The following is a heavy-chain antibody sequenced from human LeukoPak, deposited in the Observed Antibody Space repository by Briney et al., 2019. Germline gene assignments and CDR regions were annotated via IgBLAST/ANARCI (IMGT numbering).Heavy chain of an antibody. J-gene: IGHJ4*02. CDR3: ATDGITLVRGLIGPRFDY. Sequence: SETLSLTCTVSGGSIRSSSYYWGWIRQPPGKGLEWIGSIYYSGSTYYNPSLKSRVTISVDTSKNQFSLKLTSVTAADTAMYYCATDGITLVRGLIGPRFDYWGQGTLVTVSS. CDR2: IYYSGST. CDR1: GGSIRSSSYY. V-gene: IGHV4-39*01. D-gene: IGHD3-10*01.